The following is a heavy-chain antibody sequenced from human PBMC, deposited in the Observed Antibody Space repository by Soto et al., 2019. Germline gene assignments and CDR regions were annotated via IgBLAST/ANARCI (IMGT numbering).Heavy chain of an antibody. J-gene: IGHJ5*02. D-gene: IGHD6-6*01. CDR1: GGSISSYY. CDR2: IYYSGST. Sequence: SETLSLTCTVSGGSISSYYWSWIRQPPGKGLEWIGYIYYSGSTNYNPSLKSRVTISVDTSKNQFSLKLSSVTAADTAVYYCVAARYWFGPWGQGTLVTVSS. CDR3: VAARYWFGP. V-gene: IGHV4-59*08.